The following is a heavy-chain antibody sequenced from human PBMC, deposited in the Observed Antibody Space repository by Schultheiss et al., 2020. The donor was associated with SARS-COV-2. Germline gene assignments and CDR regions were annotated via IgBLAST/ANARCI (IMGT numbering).Heavy chain of an antibody. D-gene: IGHD3-10*01. V-gene: IGHV3-30-3*01. Sequence: GGSLRLSCAASGFTFSSYAMHWVRQAPGKGLEWVAVISYDGSNKYYADSVKGRFTISRDNSKNTLYLHLNTLGADDTAVYFCAGLGGNVWFDPWGQGILVTVSS. J-gene: IGHJ5*02. CDR2: ISYDGSNK. CDR3: AGLGGNVWFDP. CDR1: GFTFSSYA.